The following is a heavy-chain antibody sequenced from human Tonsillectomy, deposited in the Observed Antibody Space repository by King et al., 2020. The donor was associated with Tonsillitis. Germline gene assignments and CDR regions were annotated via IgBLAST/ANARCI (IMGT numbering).Heavy chain of an antibody. CDR1: GGTFSSYS. CDR2: IIPIFGAA. Sequence: QLVQSGTEVKKPGSSVKVSCKAPGGTFSSYSINWVRQAPGQGLEWMGRIIPIFGAANNAQKFQGRVTITADESASIAYMELSSLRSDDTAVYYCARGFRHYESSVSSYGMDVWGQGTTVTVSS. V-gene: IGHV1-69*12. J-gene: IGHJ6*02. CDR3: ARGFRHYESSVSSYGMDV. D-gene: IGHD3-22*01.